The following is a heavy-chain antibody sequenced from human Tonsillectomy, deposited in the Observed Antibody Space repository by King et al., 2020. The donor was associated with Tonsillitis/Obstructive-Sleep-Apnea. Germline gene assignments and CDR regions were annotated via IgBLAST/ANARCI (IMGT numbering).Heavy chain of an antibody. CDR2: INHSGST. Sequence: VQLQQWGAGLLKPSETLSLTCAVYGGSFSDYYWSWIRQPPGKGLEWIGEINHSGSTNYNPSLKSRVTLSVDTSKNQHSLKLSSVTAADTAVYYCARGLIRGAASGTNFDYWGQGTPVTVSS. CDR3: ARGLIRGAASGTNFDY. CDR1: GGSFSDYY. J-gene: IGHJ4*02. D-gene: IGHD6-13*01. V-gene: IGHV4-34*01.